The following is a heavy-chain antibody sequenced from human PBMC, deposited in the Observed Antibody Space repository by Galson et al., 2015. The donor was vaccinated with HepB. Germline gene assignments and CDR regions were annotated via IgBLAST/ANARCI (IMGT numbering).Heavy chain of an antibody. CDR2: ISGGGSTT. Sequence: SLRLSCAASGFTFSNYAMSWVRQAPGKGLEWVSGISGGGSTTYYADSVKGRFTISRDNSKNTVYLQMNSLRADDTAVYYCAKDGPIITTIEGQFDYWGQGTLVSVSS. D-gene: IGHD3-22*01. CDR1: GFTFSNYA. V-gene: IGHV3-23*01. CDR3: AKDGPIITTIEGQFDY. J-gene: IGHJ4*02.